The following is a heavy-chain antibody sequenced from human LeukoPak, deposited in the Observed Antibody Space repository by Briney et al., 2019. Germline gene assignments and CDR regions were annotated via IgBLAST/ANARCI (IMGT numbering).Heavy chain of an antibody. Sequence: PSETLSLTCTVSGGSISNTNYYWGWIRQPPGKGLEWIGNIYYSGNNYHNPSLKSRVTVSVDTSKNQFSLNLSSVTAADTAVYYCARLGLRPQIFDYWGQGTLVTVSS. D-gene: IGHD1-7*01. CDR3: ARLGLRPQIFDY. J-gene: IGHJ4*02. CDR2: IYYSGNN. V-gene: IGHV4-39*07. CDR1: GGSISNTNYY.